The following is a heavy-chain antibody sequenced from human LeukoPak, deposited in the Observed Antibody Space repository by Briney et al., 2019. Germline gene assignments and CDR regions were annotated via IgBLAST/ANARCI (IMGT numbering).Heavy chain of an antibody. Sequence: SETLSLTCTVSGGSISSYYWQWIRQPPGDRLEWIGYVYYSGSTDYNPSLKSRVTISVDTSKNQFSLKLTSVTAADTAVYYCARGEPRIARPGAPPFDLWGRGTLVTVSS. V-gene: IGHV4-59*01. CDR3: ARGEPRIARPGAPPFDL. D-gene: IGHD6-13*01. CDR2: VYYSGST. J-gene: IGHJ2*01. CDR1: GGSISSYY.